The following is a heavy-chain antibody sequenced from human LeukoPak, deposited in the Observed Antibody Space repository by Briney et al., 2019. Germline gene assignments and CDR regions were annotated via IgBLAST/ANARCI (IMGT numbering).Heavy chain of an antibody. V-gene: IGHV3-9*03. CDR1: GFTFDDYA. J-gene: IGHJ6*03. Sequence: GGSLRLSCAASGFTFDDYAMHWVRQAPGKGLEWVSGISWNSGSIGYADSVKGRFTISRDNAKNSLYLQMNSLRAEDMALYYCAKDSNYDFYYYYMDVWGKGTTVTVSS. CDR3: AKDSNYDFYYYYMDV. CDR2: ISWNSGSI. D-gene: IGHD3-3*01.